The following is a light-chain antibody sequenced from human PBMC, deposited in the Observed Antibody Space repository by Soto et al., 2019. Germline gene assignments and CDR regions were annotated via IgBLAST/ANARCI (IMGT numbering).Light chain of an antibody. CDR1: QSVLHSSNNKNY. CDR3: QQYYSTLRT. J-gene: IGKJ1*01. V-gene: IGKV4-1*01. CDR2: WAS. Sequence: DIVMTQSPDSLAVSLGERATINCKSSQSVLHSSNNKNYLAWYQQKAGHPPKLLIYWASTRESGVPDRCSGGGSGTDFTLTISSLQAEDVAVYYCQQYYSTLRTFGQGTKVDIK.